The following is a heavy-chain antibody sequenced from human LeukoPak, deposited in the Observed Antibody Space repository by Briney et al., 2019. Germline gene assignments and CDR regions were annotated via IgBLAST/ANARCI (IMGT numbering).Heavy chain of an antibody. CDR1: GGSISSGTYY. J-gene: IGHJ6*03. CDR3: ARGSSSHYYYYMDV. CDR2: FYTSGST. V-gene: IGHV4-61*02. D-gene: IGHD6-6*01. Sequence: SETLSLTCTVSGGSISSGTYYWSWIRQPAGKGLEWIGRFYTSGSTNYNPSLKSRVTISVDTSKNQFSLKLSSVTAADTAVYYCARGSSSHYYYYMDVWGKGTTVTVSS.